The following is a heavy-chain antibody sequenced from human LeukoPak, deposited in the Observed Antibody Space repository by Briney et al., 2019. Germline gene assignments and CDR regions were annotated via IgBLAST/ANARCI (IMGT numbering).Heavy chain of an antibody. CDR2: INNDGSTT. CDR1: GFTFSTYW. D-gene: IGHD6-13*01. J-gene: IGHJ4*02. Sequence: PGGSLRLSCAASGFTFSTYWMHWVRQAPGKGLVWASRINNDGSTTAYADSVKGRFTISRDNAKNTLYLQMNSLRVEDTAVYYCARFKPAPAGTGADYWGQGALVTVSS. CDR3: ARFKPAPAGTGADY. V-gene: IGHV3-74*01.